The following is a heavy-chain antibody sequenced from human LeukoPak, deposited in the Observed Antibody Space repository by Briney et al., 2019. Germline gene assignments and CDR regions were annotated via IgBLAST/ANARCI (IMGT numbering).Heavy chain of an antibody. Sequence: GGSLRLSCAASGFTFSSYEMNWVRQAPGKGLEWVSYISNSGSTIYYADSVKGRFTISRDNAKNPLYLQMNSLRAEDTAVYYCARDGDPNFGPGWFDTWGQGTLVTVSS. J-gene: IGHJ5*02. V-gene: IGHV3-48*03. CDR2: ISNSGSTI. CDR3: ARDGDPNFGPGWFDT. CDR1: GFTFSSYE. D-gene: IGHD3-10*01.